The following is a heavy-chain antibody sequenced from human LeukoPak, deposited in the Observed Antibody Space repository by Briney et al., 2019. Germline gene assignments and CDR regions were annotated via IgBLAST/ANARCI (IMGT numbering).Heavy chain of an antibody. CDR3: ARAVYSYGYYYYGMDV. D-gene: IGHD5-18*01. CDR2: IYYSGST. Sequence: PSETLSLTCTVSGGSISSYYWGWIRQPPGKGLEWIGYIYYSGSTNYNPSLKSRVTISVDTSKNQFSLKLSSVTAADTAVYYCARAVYSYGYYYYGMDVWGQGTTVTVSS. CDR1: GGSISSYY. V-gene: IGHV4-59*01. J-gene: IGHJ6*02.